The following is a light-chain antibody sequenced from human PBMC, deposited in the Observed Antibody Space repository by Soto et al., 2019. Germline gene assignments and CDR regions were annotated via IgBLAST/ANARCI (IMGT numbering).Light chain of an antibody. V-gene: IGLV1-44*01. J-gene: IGLJ2*01. CDR3: EAWDGSLNSVV. Sequence: QSVLTQSPSASGTHGQRVIISCSGSSSNIGNNIVNWYQQLPGTAPKLLIYSNNQRPSGVPDRFSGSKSGSSASLAISGRQSEDEADYYCEAWDGSLNSVVFGGGTKVTVL. CDR2: SNN. CDR1: SSNIGNNI.